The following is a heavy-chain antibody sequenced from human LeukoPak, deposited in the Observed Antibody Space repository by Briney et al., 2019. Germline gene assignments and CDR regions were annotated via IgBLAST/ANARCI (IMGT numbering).Heavy chain of an antibody. CDR1: GFIFSNYN. Sequence: GGSLRLSCAGSGFIFSNYNMNWVRQAPGKGLEWVSSISSSSSYMYYADSGKGRFSISRDNAKKSMYLQMNSLRAEDTAVYYCARHYDFSSGSFGYWGQGTLVTVSS. CDR3: ARHYDFSSGSFGY. V-gene: IGHV3-21*01. J-gene: IGHJ4*02. CDR2: ISSSSSYM. D-gene: IGHD3-3*01.